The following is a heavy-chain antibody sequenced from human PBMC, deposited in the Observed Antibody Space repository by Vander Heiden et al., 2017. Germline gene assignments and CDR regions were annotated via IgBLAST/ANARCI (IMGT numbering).Heavy chain of an antibody. V-gene: IGHV4-31*03. CDR1: GGSISSGGYY. CDR2: IYYSGST. Sequence: QVQLQESGPGLVKPSQTLSLTCTVSGGSISSGGYYWSWIRQHPGKGLEWIGYIYYSGSTYYNPSLKSRVTISVDTSKNQFSLKLSSVTAADTAVYCCATDYSSSWTPGTLGYWGQGTLVTVSS. D-gene: IGHD6-13*01. J-gene: IGHJ4*02. CDR3: ATDYSSSWTPGTLGY.